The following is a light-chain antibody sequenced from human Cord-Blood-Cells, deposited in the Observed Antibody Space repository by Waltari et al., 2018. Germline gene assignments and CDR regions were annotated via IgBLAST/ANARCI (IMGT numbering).Light chain of an antibody. CDR2: WAS. Sequence: DIVMTQSPDSLAVSLGERATLNCKSSPSVLYSSNHKNYLAWYQQQPGQPPKLLIYWASTRESGVPDRFSGSGSGTDFTLTISSLQAEDVVVYYCQQYYSTPWTFGQGTKVEIK. J-gene: IGKJ1*01. CDR3: QQYYSTPWT. CDR1: PSVLYSSNHKNY. V-gene: IGKV4-1*01.